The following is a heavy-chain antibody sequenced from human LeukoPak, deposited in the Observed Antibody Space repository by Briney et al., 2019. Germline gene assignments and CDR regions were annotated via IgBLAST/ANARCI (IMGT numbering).Heavy chain of an antibody. D-gene: IGHD6-13*01. J-gene: IGHJ6*02. CDR3: ARVITIAAAGIYYYYGMDV. CDR2: ISAYNGNT. V-gene: IGHV1-18*01. Sequence: ASVKVSCKASGYTFTSYGISWVRQAPGQGLEWMGWISAYNGNTNYAQKLQGRATMTTDTSTSTAYMELRSLRSDDTAVYYCARVITIAAAGIYYYYGMDVWGQGTTVTVSS. CDR1: GYTFTSYG.